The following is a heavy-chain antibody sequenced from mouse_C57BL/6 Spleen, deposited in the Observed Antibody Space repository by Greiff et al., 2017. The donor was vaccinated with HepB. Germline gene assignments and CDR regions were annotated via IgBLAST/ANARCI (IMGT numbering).Heavy chain of an antibody. V-gene: IGHV14-2*01. CDR1: GFNIKDYY. J-gene: IGHJ3*01. CDR2: IDPEDGET. CDR3: ARRGFAY. Sequence: VQLKQSGAELVKPGASVKLSCTASGFNIKDYYMHWVKQRTEQGLEWIGRIDPEDGETKDAPKFQGKATITADTSSNTAYLQLSSLTSEDTAVYYCARRGFAYGGQGTLVTVSA.